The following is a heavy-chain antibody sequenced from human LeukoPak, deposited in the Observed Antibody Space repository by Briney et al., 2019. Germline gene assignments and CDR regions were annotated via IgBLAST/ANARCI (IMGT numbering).Heavy chain of an antibody. Sequence: QAGGSLRLSCAASGFTFSSYWMSWVRQAPGKGLEWLANIKQDGSEKYYVDSVKGRFTISRDNAKNSLYLQMNSLRAEDTAVYYCARHNYDFWSVYMDVWDKGTTVTVSS. CDR2: IKQDGSEK. CDR3: ARHNYDFWSVYMDV. CDR1: GFTFSSYW. V-gene: IGHV3-7*01. D-gene: IGHD3-3*01. J-gene: IGHJ6*03.